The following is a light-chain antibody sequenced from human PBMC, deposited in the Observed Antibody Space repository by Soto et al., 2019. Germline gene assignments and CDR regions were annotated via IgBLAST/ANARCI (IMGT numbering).Light chain of an antibody. V-gene: IGLV2-14*01. CDR1: SSDIGGYNF. Sequence: QSALTQPASVSGSPGQSITISCTGTSSDIGGYNFVSWYQHHPGKAPKLMIYEVNNRPSGVSSRFSGSKSGNTASLTSSGLQTEDEADYYCSSFTTSSTLVVFGGGTKLTVL. CDR2: EVN. J-gene: IGLJ2*01. CDR3: SSFTTSSTLVV.